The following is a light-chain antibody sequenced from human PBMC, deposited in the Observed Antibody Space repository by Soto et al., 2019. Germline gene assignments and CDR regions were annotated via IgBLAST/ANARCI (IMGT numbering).Light chain of an antibody. CDR2: GAS. V-gene: IGKV3-20*01. CDR1: QSINSF. J-gene: IGKJ1*01. CDR3: QQYRGSPRT. Sequence: EIVLTQSPGTLSLSPGEGATLSCRASQSINSFLAWYQQRRGQAPRLLIHGASNRATGVPDRFTGSGSGPDFTLTISRLEPEDFAVSYCQQYRGSPRTFGPGTKVDIX.